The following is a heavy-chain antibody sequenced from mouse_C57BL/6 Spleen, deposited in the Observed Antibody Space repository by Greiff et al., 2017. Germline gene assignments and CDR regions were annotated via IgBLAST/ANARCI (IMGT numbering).Heavy chain of an antibody. V-gene: IGHV1-18*01. CDR1: GYTFTDYN. Sequence: VQLQQSGPELVKPGASVKIPCKASGYTFTDYNMDWVKQSHGKSLEWIGDINPNNGGTIYNQKFKGKATLTVDKSSSTAYMELSSLTSEDTAVYYCARSAYSNYVLYYAMDYWGQGTSVTVSS. CDR2: INPNNGGT. J-gene: IGHJ4*01. CDR3: ARSAYSNYVLYYAMDY. D-gene: IGHD2-5*01.